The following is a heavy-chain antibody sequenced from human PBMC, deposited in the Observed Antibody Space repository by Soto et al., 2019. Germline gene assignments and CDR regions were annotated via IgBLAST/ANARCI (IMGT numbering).Heavy chain of an antibody. Sequence: SETLSLTCAVYGGSFSGYYWSWIRQPPGRGLEWIGEVNHSGSTNYNPSLKSRVTISVDTSKNQFSLKLNSVTAADTAVYYCARGWSGLVIIRFDPWGQGTLVTVSS. D-gene: IGHD3-9*01. CDR3: ARGWSGLVIIRFDP. V-gene: IGHV4-34*01. CDR1: GGSFSGYY. CDR2: VNHSGST. J-gene: IGHJ5*02.